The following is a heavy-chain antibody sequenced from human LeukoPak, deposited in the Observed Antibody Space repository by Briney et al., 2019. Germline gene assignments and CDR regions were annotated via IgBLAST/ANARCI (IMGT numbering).Heavy chain of an antibody. Sequence: PGGSLRLSCAASGFTVSSNYMSWVRQAPGKGLEWVSVIYSGGSTYYADSVKGRFTISRDNSKNTLYLQMNSLRAEDTAVYYCARKVHRYSSWYYYNSDAFDIWGQGTMVTVSS. CDR1: GFTVSSNY. V-gene: IGHV3-53*01. CDR3: ARKVHRYSSWYYYNSDAFDI. CDR2: IYSGGST. J-gene: IGHJ3*02. D-gene: IGHD6-13*01.